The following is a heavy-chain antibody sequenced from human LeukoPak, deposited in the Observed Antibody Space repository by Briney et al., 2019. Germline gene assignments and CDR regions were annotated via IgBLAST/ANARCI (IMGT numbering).Heavy chain of an antibody. CDR3: ARRYSSGWSPRFDP. V-gene: IGHV4-34*01. D-gene: IGHD6-19*01. J-gene: IGHJ5*02. CDR2: INHSGST. CDR1: GGSFSGYY. Sequence: SETLSLTCAVYGGSFSGYYWSWIRQPPGKGLEWIGEINHSGSTNYNPSLKSRVTISVDTSKNQFSLKLSPVTAADTAVYYCARRYSSGWSPRFDPWGQGTLVTVSS.